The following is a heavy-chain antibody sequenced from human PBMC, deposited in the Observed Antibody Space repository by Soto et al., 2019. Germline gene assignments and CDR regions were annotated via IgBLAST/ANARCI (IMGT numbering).Heavy chain of an antibody. Sequence: QLQLQESGAALVKPAETPSLTCTVSGGSISSGSYYWGGVRKPPGNVLGWIGIVVYRGSTYYTPSPKSRLSMWVDTAKNQFSLNLRSVSAADTAVYYCARRSGMPVSSVSSSNYYVVEVWGRGTTVIVSS. CDR1: GGSISSGSYY. CDR2: VVYRGST. J-gene: IGHJ6*01. CDR3: ARRSGMPVSSVSSSNYYVVEV. V-gene: IGHV4-39*01. D-gene: IGHD3-10*01.